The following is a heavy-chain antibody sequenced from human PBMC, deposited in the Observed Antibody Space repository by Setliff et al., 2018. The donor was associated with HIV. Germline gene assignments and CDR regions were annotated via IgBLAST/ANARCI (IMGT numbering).Heavy chain of an antibody. Sequence: ASVKVSCKAYGYSFSSYGISWVRQAPGQGLEWMGWISAYNGNTKYSQKFQGRVTFIRDTSASTAYMELSSLRSEDTAVYYCARGPGAFGGTSVQNFEYWGQGTLVTVSS. D-gene: IGHD3-16*01. J-gene: IGHJ4*02. V-gene: IGHV1-18*01. CDR2: ISAYNGNT. CDR1: GYSFSSYG. CDR3: ARGPGAFGGTSVQNFEY.